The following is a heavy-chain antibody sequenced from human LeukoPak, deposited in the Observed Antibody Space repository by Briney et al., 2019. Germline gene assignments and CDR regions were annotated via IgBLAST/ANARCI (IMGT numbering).Heavy chain of an antibody. J-gene: IGHJ4*02. CDR3: AKSHCSDNSCHGGYFDY. CDR2: ISESGGST. V-gene: IGHV3-23*01. CDR1: GFTFSTSA. Sequence: GGSLRLSCVVSGFTFSTSAMSWVRQAPGKGLEWVSGISESGGSTYYADSVKGRFTSSRDNSKNTLYLQVNSLRAEGTAVYYCAKSHCSDNSCHGGYFDYWGQGTLVTVSS. D-gene: IGHD2-15*01.